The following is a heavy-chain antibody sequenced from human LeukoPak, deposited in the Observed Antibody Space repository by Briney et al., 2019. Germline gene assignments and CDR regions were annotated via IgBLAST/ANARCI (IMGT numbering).Heavy chain of an antibody. CDR3: ASYPYYYGSGSYIH. V-gene: IGHV4-59*01. J-gene: IGHJ4*02. CDR1: GGSLSSYY. CDR2: IYYSGST. D-gene: IGHD3-10*01. Sequence: PSETLSLTCTVSGGSLSSYYWSWIRQPPGKGLEWIGYIYYSGSTDYNPSLKSRVTISVDTSKNQFSLKLSSVTAADTAVYYCASYPYYYGSGSYIHWGQGTLVTVSS.